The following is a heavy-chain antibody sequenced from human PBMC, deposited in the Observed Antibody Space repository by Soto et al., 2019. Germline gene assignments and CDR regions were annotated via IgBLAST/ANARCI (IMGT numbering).Heavy chain of an antibody. V-gene: IGHV1-2*02. Sequence: QVHLVQSGAAVKKPGASVRVSCKASGYSFTDSYMHWVRQAPGQGLEWMGWINTKTGGTNYAQRVQGRVTMTGDTAINTAYMELSRLRSDDTAVYYCARVGPTGWFDPWGQGTVVTVSS. CDR2: INTKTGGT. CDR1: GYSFTDSY. CDR3: ARVGPTGWFDP. J-gene: IGHJ5*02.